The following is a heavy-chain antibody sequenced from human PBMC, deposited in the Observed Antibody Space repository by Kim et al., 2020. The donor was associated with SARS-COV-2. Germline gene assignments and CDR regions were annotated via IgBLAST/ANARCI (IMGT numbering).Heavy chain of an antibody. CDR3: ATGTPLKTIVVVSDAMLYYYGMDV. J-gene: IGHJ6*02. CDR1: GYTLTELS. CDR2: FDPEDGET. Sequence: ASVKVSCKVSGYTLTELSMHWVRQAPGKGLEWMGGFDPEDGETIYAQKFQGRVTMTEDTSTDTAYMELSSLRSEDTAVYYCATGTPLKTIVVVSDAMLYYYGMDVWGQGTTVTVSS. D-gene: IGHD2-2*01. V-gene: IGHV1-24*01.